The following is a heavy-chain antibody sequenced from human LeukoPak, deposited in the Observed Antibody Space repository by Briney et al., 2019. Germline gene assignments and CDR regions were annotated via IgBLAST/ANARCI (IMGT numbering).Heavy chain of an antibody. V-gene: IGHV4-39*01. CDR2: IYYSGRT. Sequence: SETLSLTCTIFGDSVSRSDSYWDWIRQPPGKGLEWIGTIYYSGRTYYSPSLKSRVTLSVNMSNNQFSLTLSSRTATDTALCFIASWRDYNRSGYLTWGQGTLGTVSS. CDR1: GDSVSRSDSY. D-gene: IGHD3-22*01. CDR3: ASWRDYNRSGYLT. J-gene: IGHJ1*01.